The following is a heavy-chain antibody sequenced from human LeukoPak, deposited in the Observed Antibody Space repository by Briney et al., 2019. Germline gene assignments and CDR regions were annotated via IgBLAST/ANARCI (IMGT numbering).Heavy chain of an antibody. D-gene: IGHD1-1*01. CDR3: ANEVRPNDY. V-gene: IGHV3-23*01. CDR1: GFTFSSHA. Sequence: GGSLRLSCVASGFTFSSHAMCWGRQAPGKGLEWVASIDISGGSTYYEDSVQGRFTISRDNSKNTLYLEMNSLRVEDTALYYCANEVRPNDYWGQGTLVTVSS. J-gene: IGHJ4*02. CDR2: IDISGGST.